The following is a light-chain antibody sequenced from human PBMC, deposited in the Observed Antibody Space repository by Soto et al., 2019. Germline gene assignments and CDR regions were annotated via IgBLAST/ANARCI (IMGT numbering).Light chain of an antibody. V-gene: IGKV3-15*01. CDR3: QQYNNWPPPT. Sequence: EIVMTQSPATLSVSPGERATLSCRASQSVSSKLAWYQQKPGQAPRLLIYGASTRATGTPARFSGSGSGTEFTLTISSLQSEDFAVYYCQQYNNWPPPTFGGGTKVDIK. J-gene: IGKJ4*01. CDR2: GAS. CDR1: QSVSSK.